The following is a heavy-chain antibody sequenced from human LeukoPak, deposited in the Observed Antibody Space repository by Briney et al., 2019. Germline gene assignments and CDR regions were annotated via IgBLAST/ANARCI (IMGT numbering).Heavy chain of an antibody. CDR2: ISSSSSYI. V-gene: IGHV3-21*01. CDR1: GFTFSGYS. D-gene: IGHD3-22*01. J-gene: IGHJ4*02. CDR3: ARGRNPSYYDGSDYESGY. Sequence: PGGSLRLSCAASGFTFSGYSMNWVRQAPGKGLEWVSSISSSSSYIYYADSVKGRFTISRDNAKNSLYLQMNSLRADDTAVYYCARGRNPSYYDGSDYESGYWGPGTSVTVSS.